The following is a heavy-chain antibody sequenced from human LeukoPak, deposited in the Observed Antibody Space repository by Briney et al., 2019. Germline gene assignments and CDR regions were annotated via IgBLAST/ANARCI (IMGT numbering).Heavy chain of an antibody. Sequence: SQTLSLTCAISGDIVSSNSAAWNWIRQSPSRGLEWLGRTYYRSKWYNDYAVSVKSRITINPDTSKNQFSLQLNSVTPEDTAVYYCASGGYSYGYANWFDPWGQGTLVTVSS. J-gene: IGHJ5*02. V-gene: IGHV6-1*01. CDR1: GDIVSSNSAA. CDR3: ASGGYSYGYANWFDP. CDR2: TYYRSKWYN. D-gene: IGHD5-18*01.